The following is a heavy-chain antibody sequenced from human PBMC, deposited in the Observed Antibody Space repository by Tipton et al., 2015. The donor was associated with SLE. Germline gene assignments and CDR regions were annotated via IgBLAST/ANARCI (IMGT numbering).Heavy chain of an antibody. V-gene: IGHV1-8*01. J-gene: IGHJ4*02. D-gene: IGHD7-27*01. Sequence: QLVQSGAEMKKPGASVKVSCKASGYTFISYDINWVRQAPGQGLEWMGWMNPDTDQTGYAQKFQGRVTMTRDSSISTAYMELSSVRSDDTSGYYCSRSGALDFWGQGAQVTVSS. CDR1: GYTFISYD. CDR3: SRSGALDF. CDR2: MNPDTDQT.